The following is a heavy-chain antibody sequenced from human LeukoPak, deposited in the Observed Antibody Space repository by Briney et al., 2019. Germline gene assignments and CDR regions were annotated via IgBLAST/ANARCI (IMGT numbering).Heavy chain of an antibody. CDR2: IYYSGST. CDR3: TRRGNYSPAGMDV. Sequence: SETLSLTCSVSGVSIRGSRYSWDWIRQSPGKGLEWIGCIYYSGSTHYNPSLKSRVSFSIDTSKNQFSVSLTSATAADTAVYYCTRRGNYSPAGMDVWGQGTTVIVSS. J-gene: IGHJ6*02. V-gene: IGHV4-39*01. D-gene: IGHD2-21*01. CDR1: GVSIRGSRYS.